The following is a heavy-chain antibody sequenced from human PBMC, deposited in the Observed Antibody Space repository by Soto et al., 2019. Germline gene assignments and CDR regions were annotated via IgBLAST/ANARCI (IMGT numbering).Heavy chain of an antibody. J-gene: IGHJ4*02. CDR1: GYTFSNYA. V-gene: IGHV1-18*01. Sequence: QVQLVQSGGEVKKPGASVKVSCQASGYTFSNYAISWLRQAPGQGPEWMGWISAYSGKTDYAPKFQDRLTLTTDTSTSTAYMELRSLRSDDTAVYYCTKDEPRWLHGPFDYWGQGTRVTVSS. CDR3: TKDEPRWLHGPFDY. CDR2: ISAYSGKT. D-gene: IGHD5-18*01.